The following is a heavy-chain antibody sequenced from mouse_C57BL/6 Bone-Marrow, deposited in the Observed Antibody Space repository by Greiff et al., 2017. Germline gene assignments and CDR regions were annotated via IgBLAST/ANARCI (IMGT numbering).Heavy chain of an antibody. D-gene: IGHD3-3*01. Sequence: QVQLQQPGAELVKPGASVKVSCKASGYTFTSYWMHWVKQRPGQGLEWIGRIHPSDSDTNYNQKFKGKATLTVDKSSSTAYMQLRSLTSEAAAFYVCAIHREDTDYWGQGTTLTVSS. CDR3: AIHREDTDY. CDR2: IHPSDSDT. CDR1: GYTFTSYW. J-gene: IGHJ2*01. V-gene: IGHV1-74*01.